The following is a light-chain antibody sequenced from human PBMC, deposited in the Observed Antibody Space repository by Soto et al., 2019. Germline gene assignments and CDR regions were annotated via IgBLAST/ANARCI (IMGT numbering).Light chain of an antibody. V-gene: IGKV3-11*01. CDR1: QSVDSY. J-gene: IGKJ4*01. CDR3: QQHSDRLP. Sequence: EIVLTQSPATLSLSPGERATLSCRASQSVDSYLAWYQQKPGQAPRLVIFDAFNRATGIPARFSGSGSGTDFALAISGLEPEDFAVQCCQQHSDRLPFGGGTRVEI. CDR2: DAF.